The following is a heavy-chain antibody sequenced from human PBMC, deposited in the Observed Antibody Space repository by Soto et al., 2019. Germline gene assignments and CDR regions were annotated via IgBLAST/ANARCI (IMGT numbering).Heavy chain of an antibody. Sequence: GESLKISCKGSGYSFTSYWIGWVRQMPGKGLEWMGIIYPGDSDTRYSPSFQGQVTISADKSISTAYLQWSSLKASDTAMYYCARHSGYSSCWMEPYYYGMDVWGQGTTVTVSS. CDR1: GYSFTSYW. J-gene: IGHJ6*02. CDR3: ARHSGYSSCWMEPYYYGMDV. D-gene: IGHD6-19*01. CDR2: IYPGDSDT. V-gene: IGHV5-51*01.